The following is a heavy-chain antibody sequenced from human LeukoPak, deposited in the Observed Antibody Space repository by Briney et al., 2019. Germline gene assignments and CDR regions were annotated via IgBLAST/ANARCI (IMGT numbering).Heavy chain of an antibody. Sequence: SVKVSCKASGGTFISYAISWVGQAPGQGLEWMGGIIPIFGTANYAQKFQGRVTITTDESTSTAYMELSSLRSEDTAVYYCARDNRWDYGGPGFDYWGQGTLVTVSS. D-gene: IGHD4-23*01. CDR2: IIPIFGTA. V-gene: IGHV1-69*05. CDR3: ARDNRWDYGGPGFDY. CDR1: GGTFISYA. J-gene: IGHJ4*02.